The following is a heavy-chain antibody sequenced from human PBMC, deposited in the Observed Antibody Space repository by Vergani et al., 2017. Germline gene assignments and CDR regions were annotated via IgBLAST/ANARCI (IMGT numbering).Heavy chain of an antibody. CDR1: GYTFTSYY. CDR3: AGSTVAAAAYIY. V-gene: IGHV1-46*01. D-gene: IGHD6-13*01. J-gene: IGHJ4*02. CDR2: INPSGGST. Sequence: QVQLVQSGAEVKKPGASVKVSCKASGYTFTSYYMHWVRQAPGQGLEWMGIINPSGGSTSYAQKFQGRVTMTRDTSTSTVYMELSSLRSEDTAVYYCAGSTVAAAAYIYWGQGTLVTVSS.